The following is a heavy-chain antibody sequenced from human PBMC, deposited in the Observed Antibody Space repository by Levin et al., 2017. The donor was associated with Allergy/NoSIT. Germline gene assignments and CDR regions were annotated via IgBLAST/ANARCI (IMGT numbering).Heavy chain of an antibody. CDR1: GDSITSYY. Sequence: SETLSLTCTVSGDSITSYYWTWIRQSPGKGLEWIGSVSYTGSTDYHASLKSRVSIAVDTSKKQFSLKLKYVTAADTAVYYCARMIACTSCYSAYNWLDPWGQGILVTVSS. J-gene: IGHJ5*02. D-gene: IGHD2-15*01. CDR3: ARMIACTSCYSAYNWLDP. V-gene: IGHV4-59*01. CDR2: VSYTGST.